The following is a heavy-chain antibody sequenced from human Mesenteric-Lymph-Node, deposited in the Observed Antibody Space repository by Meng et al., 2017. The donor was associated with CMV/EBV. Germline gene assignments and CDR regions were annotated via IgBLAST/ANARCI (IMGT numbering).Heavy chain of an antibody. J-gene: IGHJ5*02. CDR1: GGSFSGYY. CDR2: INHSGST. D-gene: IGHD2-2*01. Sequence: YGGSFSGYYWSWIRQPPGKGLEWIGEINHSGSTNYNPSLKSRVTISVDTSKNQFSLKLSSVTAADTAVYYCASLRIVVVPAAMNWFDPWGQGTLVTVSS. V-gene: IGHV4-34*01. CDR3: ASLRIVVVPAAMNWFDP.